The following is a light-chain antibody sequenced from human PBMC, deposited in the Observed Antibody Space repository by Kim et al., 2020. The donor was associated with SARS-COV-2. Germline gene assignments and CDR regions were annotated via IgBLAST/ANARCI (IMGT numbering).Light chain of an antibody. V-gene: IGLV3-1*01. J-gene: IGLJ2*01. Sequence: SYELTQPPSVSVSPGQTASITCSGDKLGDKYACWYQQKPGQSPVLVIYQDSTRPSGIPERFSGSNSGNTATLTISGTQAMDEADYYCQAWDSSTAVVFGG. CDR2: QDS. CDR1: KLGDKY. CDR3: QAWDSSTAVV.